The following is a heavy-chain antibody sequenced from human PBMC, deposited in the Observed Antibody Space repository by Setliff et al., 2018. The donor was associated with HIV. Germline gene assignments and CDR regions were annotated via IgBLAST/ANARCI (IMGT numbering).Heavy chain of an antibody. D-gene: IGHD3-22*01. CDR2: IYYSGST. J-gene: IGHJ4*02. CDR1: GGSISSSSYY. V-gene: IGHV4-39*01. Sequence: PSETLSLTCTVSGGSISSSSYYWAWIRQPPGKGPEWIGTIYYSGSTYYNPSLRSRVTMSVDPSKNQFYLKLSSVTAADTAVYHCARVADSSGYYHLDYWGQGTLVTVSS. CDR3: ARVADSSGYYHLDY.